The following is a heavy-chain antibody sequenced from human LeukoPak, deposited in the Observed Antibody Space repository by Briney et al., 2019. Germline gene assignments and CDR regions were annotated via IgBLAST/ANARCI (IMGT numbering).Heavy chain of an antibody. J-gene: IGHJ4*02. CDR3: ARDLRPQIVVVNIIDS. D-gene: IGHD2-21*01. CDR2: ISYDGSNK. CDR1: GFTFSNYG. V-gene: IGHV3-30*03. Sequence: GGSLRLPCAASGFTFSNYGMHWVRQAPGKGLEWVAVISYDGSNKYYADSVKGRFTISRDNSKNTLYLQMNSLRVEDTAVYYCARDLRPQIVVVNIIDSWGQGALVTVSS.